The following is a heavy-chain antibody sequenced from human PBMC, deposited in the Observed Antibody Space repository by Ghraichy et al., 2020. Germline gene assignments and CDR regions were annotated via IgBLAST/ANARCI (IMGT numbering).Heavy chain of an antibody. D-gene: IGHD5-12*01. V-gene: IGHV3-23*01. CDR1: GFTFSNYA. CDR2: IGGGGDT. J-gene: IGHJ4*02. CDR3: AMEAYSGYWYYFDY. Sequence: LSLTCAASGFTFSNYAMTWVRQAPGKGLEWVSAIGGGGDTYYADSAKGRFTISRDNSRNTLYLQMKSLRAEDTAVYYCAMEAYSGYWYYFDYWGQGTPVTVSS.